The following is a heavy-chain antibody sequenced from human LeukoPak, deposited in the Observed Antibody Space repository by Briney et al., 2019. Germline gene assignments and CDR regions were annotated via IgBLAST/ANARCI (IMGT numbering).Heavy chain of an antibody. J-gene: IGHJ5*02. V-gene: IGHV3-23*01. Sequence: PGGSLRLSCAASGFTFSSYAMSWVRQAPGKGLEWVSAISGSGGSTYYADSVKGRFTISRDNSKNTLYLQMNSLRAEDTAVYYCAKDRGGAAAGVLRNWFDPWGQGTLVTVSS. CDR2: ISGSGGST. CDR3: AKDRGGAAAGVLRNWFDP. D-gene: IGHD6-13*01. CDR1: GFTFSSYA.